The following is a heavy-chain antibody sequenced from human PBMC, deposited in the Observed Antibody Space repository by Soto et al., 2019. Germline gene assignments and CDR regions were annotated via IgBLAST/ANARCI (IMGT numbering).Heavy chain of an antibody. V-gene: IGHV3-33*08. J-gene: IGHJ5*02. D-gene: IGHD1-1*01. Sequence: PGGSLRLSCAASVFTFTDHGMHWVRQAPGEGLEWVAVVWSDGSNKYYADSVKDRFTVSRDNSKNTLFLQMDNLRVEDTAVYYCARDFAVRQPPTWFDPWGQGTLVTVSS. CDR1: VFTFTDHG. CDR3: ARDFAVRQPPTWFDP. CDR2: VWSDGSNK.